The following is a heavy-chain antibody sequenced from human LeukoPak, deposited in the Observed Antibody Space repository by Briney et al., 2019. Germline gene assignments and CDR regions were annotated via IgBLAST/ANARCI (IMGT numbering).Heavy chain of an antibody. Sequence: PGGSLRLSCAASGFTFSDFAMAWVRQAPGKGLEWVSTVSNSGGSRYHADSVKGRFTISRDNSQNTLFLQMNCLRGEDTAVYYCAKDGLSGYNFDYWGQGTLVSVSS. CDR1: GFTFSDFA. V-gene: IGHV3-23*01. D-gene: IGHD5-24*01. CDR2: VSNSGGSR. CDR3: AKDGLSGYNFDY. J-gene: IGHJ4*02.